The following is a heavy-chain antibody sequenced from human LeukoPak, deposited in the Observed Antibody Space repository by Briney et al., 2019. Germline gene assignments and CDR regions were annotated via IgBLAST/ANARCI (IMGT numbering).Heavy chain of an antibody. D-gene: IGHD1-26*01. V-gene: IGHV3-7*01. J-gene: IGHJ4*02. CDR3: ARDKVVGATLFDY. Sequence: GSLRLSCAASGFKVSSHWMSWVRQAPGEGPEWGANIKQDGSDKYYVDSVKGRFTISRDNAKNSVYLQMNSLRAEDTAVYYCARDKVVGATLFDYWGQGTLVTVSS. CDR1: GFKVSSHW. CDR2: IKQDGSDK.